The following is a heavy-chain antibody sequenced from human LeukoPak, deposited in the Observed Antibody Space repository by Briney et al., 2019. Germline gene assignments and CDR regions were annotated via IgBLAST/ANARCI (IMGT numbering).Heavy chain of an antibody. CDR3: ARLGAVDAAMVGFDY. V-gene: IGHV1-69*05. CDR1: GGTFSSYA. D-gene: IGHD5-18*01. CDR2: IIPIFGTA. J-gene: IGHJ4*02. Sequence: SVKVSCKASGGTFSSYAISWVRQAPGQGLEWMGGIIPIFGTANYAQKFQGRVTITTDESTSTAYMELSSLRSEDTAVYYCARLGAVDAAMVGFDYWGQGTLVTVSS.